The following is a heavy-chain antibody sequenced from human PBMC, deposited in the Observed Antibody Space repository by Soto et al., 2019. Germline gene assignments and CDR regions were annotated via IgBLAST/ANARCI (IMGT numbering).Heavy chain of an antibody. D-gene: IGHD6-6*01. CDR3: AKRVAYSSSSAYFDY. Sequence: GGSLRLSCAASGFTFSSYAMSWVRQAPGKGLEWVSSINDSGDTYYGDSVKGRFTVSRDNSKNTLYLQMNSLSAEDTAVYYCAKRVAYSSSSAYFDYWGQRALVTVSS. J-gene: IGHJ4*02. CDR1: GFTFSSYA. V-gene: IGHV3-23*01. CDR2: INDSGDT.